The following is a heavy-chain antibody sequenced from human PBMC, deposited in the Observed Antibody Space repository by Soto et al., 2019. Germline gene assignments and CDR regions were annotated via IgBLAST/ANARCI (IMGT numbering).Heavy chain of an antibody. V-gene: IGHV3-7*01. Sequence: HPGGSLRLSCAASGFTFSSYWMSWVRQAPGKGLEWVANIKQDGSEKYYVESVKGRFTISRDNAKNSLYLQMNSLRAEDTAVYYCARDSRYCSSTSCLDAFDIWGQGTMVTVS. CDR1: GFTFSSYW. J-gene: IGHJ3*02. CDR2: IKQDGSEK. CDR3: ARDSRYCSSTSCLDAFDI. D-gene: IGHD2-2*01.